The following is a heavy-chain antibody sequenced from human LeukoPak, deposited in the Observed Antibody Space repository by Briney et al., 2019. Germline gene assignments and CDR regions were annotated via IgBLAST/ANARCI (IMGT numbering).Heavy chain of an antibody. CDR3: ARVVYGNFDY. V-gene: IGHV4-59*01. Sequence: SETLSLTCTVSGGSISNYYWSWIRQPPGKGLEWIGYIYYSGSTNYNPSLKSRVTISVDTSKNQFSLKLSSVTAADTAVYYCARVVYGNFDYWGQGTLVTVSS. CDR1: GGSISNYY. CDR2: IYYSGST. J-gene: IGHJ4*02. D-gene: IGHD2/OR15-2a*01.